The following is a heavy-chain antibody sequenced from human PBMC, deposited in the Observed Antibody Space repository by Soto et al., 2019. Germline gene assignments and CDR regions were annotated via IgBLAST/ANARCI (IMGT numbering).Heavy chain of an antibody. D-gene: IGHD5-18*01. Sequence: QVQLVESGGGVVKPGRSLRLSCAASGFTFSSYAMHWVRQAPGKGLEWVAVISYDGSNKYYADSVKGRFTISRDSSKNTLNLQMNSLRAGDTAVYYCARAGRTQLWFGFDYWGQGTLVTVSS. V-gene: IGHV3-30-3*01. CDR1: GFTFSSYA. CDR3: ARAGRTQLWFGFDY. J-gene: IGHJ4*02. CDR2: ISYDGSNK.